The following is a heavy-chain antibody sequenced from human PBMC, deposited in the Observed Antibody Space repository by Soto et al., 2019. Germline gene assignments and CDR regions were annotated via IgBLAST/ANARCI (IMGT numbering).Heavy chain of an antibody. J-gene: IGHJ4*02. V-gene: IGHV4-30-4*01. CDR3: ARAVTTGIDY. D-gene: IGHD4-17*01. CDR2: IYYSGST. CDR1: GGSISSGDYY. Sequence: PSETLSLTCTVSGGSISSGDYYWVWIRHPPGKGLEWIGYIYYSGSTYYNPSLKSRVTISVDTSKNQFSLKLSSVTAADTAVYYCARAVTTGIDYWGQGTLVTVSS.